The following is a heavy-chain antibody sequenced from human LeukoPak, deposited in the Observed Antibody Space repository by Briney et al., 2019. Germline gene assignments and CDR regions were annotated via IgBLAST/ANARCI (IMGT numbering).Heavy chain of an antibody. V-gene: IGHV3-7*01. J-gene: IGHJ4*02. CDR2: IKQDGSEK. CDR1: GFTFSSYW. CDR3: ARDLRYDILTGYKPRFDY. D-gene: IGHD3-9*01. Sequence: GGSLRLSCAASGFTFSSYWMSWVRQAPGKGLEWVAHIKQDGSEKYYVDSVKGRFTISRDNAKNSLYLQMNSLRAEDTAVYYCARDLRYDILTGYKPRFDYWGQGTLVTVSS.